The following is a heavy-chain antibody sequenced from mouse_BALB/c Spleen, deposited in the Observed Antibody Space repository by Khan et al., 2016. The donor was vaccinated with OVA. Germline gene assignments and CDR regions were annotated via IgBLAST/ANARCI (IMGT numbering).Heavy chain of an antibody. J-gene: IGHJ4*01. D-gene: IGHD2-1*01. CDR3: ARGYGNFVNPHYAMDY. V-gene: IGHV5-6-5*01. Sequence: EVQLVESGGGLVKPGGSLKLSCAASGFTFSIYAMSWVRQTPEQRLEWVASISSGGSTYYPDSVKGRFTISRDNARNILYLQMSSLRSEDMAMYYCARGYGNFVNPHYAMDYWGQGTSVTVSS. CDR1: GFTFSIYA. CDR2: ISSGGST.